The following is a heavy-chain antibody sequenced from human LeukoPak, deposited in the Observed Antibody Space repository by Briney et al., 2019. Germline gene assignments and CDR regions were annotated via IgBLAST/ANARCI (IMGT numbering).Heavy chain of an antibody. CDR1: GFTFSSYE. V-gene: IGHV3-48*03. Sequence: PGGSLRLSCAASGFTFSSYEMNWVRQAPGKGLEWVSYISSSGSTIYYADSVKGRFTISRDNAKNTLYLQMNSLRAEDTAVYYCARDPLGAAAGKNRAYFDYWGQGTLVTVSS. CDR3: ARDPLGAAAGKNRAYFDY. D-gene: IGHD6-13*01. CDR2: ISSSGSTI. J-gene: IGHJ4*02.